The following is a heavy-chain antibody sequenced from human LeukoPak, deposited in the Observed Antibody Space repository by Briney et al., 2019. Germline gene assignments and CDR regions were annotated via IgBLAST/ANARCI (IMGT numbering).Heavy chain of an antibody. CDR2: IRYDGSETYDGSDE. V-gene: IGHV3-30*02. CDR3: AGDFDY. CDR1: GFTFSSYG. Sequence: GGSLRLSCAASGFTFSSYGMHWVRQAPGKGLERVAYIRYDGSETYDGSDEYYADSVKGRFTISRDNFNNILYLQMNSLRLEDTAVYYCAGDFDYWGQGTLVTVSS. J-gene: IGHJ4*02.